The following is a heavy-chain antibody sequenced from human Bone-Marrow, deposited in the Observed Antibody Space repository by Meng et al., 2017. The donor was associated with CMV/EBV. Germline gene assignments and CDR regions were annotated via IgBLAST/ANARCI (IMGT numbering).Heavy chain of an antibody. D-gene: IGHD4-11*01. CDR2: IYHSGST. CDR3: ARGGNVYGTRSVTTYYYYGMDV. Sequence: GPLRLPCTASGYSISSGYYWGWTRQPPGKGLEWIGSIYHSGSTYYNPSLKSRVTISVDTSKNQFSLKLSSVTAADTAVYYCARGGNVYGTRSVTTYYYYGMDVWGQGTTVTVSS. CDR1: GYSISSGYY. J-gene: IGHJ6*02. V-gene: IGHV4-38-2*02.